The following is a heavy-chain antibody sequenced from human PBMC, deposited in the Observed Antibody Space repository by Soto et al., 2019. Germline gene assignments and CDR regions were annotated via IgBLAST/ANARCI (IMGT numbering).Heavy chain of an antibody. D-gene: IGHD6-6*01. V-gene: IGHV4-4*02. Sequence: PSETLSLTCAVSGGSISSSNWWSWVRQPPGKGLEWIGEIYHSGSTNYNPSLKSRVTISVDKSKNQFSLKLSSVTAADTAVYYCARAGIAARRDYYYYGMDVWGQGTTVTVS. CDR1: GGSISSSNW. CDR3: ARAGIAARRDYYYYGMDV. CDR2: IYHSGST. J-gene: IGHJ6*02.